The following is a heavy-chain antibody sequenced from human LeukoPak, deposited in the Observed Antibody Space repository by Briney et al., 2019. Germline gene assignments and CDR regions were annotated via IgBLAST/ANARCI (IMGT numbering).Heavy chain of an antibody. V-gene: IGHV4-38-2*01. CDR1: GYSINSAYY. J-gene: IGHJ5*02. CDR3: ARLTPGKNWFDP. D-gene: IGHD3-10*01. Sequence: SETLSLTCAVSGYSINSAYYWGWIRQPPGKGLEWIASMYHSGITYYNSSLKSRATISVDTSKNQFSLKLNSVTAAETSVYYCARLTPGKNWFDPWGHGTLVTVSS. CDR2: MYHSGIT.